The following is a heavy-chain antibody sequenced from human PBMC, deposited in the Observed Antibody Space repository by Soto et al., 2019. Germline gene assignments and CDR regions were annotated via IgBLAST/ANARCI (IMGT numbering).Heavy chain of an antibody. CDR3: ARHTGYSSSWYGLGWFDP. Sequence: SEILSLTCAVSGGSISSGGYSWSWIRQQPGKGLEWIGYIYHSGSTYYNPSLKSRVTISVDRSKNQFSLKLSSVTAADTAVYYCARHTGYSSSWYGLGWFDPWGQGTLVTVSS. D-gene: IGHD6-13*01. J-gene: IGHJ5*02. CDR2: IYHSGST. CDR1: GGSISSGGYS. V-gene: IGHV4-30-2*01.